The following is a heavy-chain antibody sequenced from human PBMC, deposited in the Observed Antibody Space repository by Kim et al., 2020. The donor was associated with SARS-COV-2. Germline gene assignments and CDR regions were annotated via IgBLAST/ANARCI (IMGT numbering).Heavy chain of an antibody. CDR2: INAGNENT. V-gene: IGHV1-3*01. D-gene: IGHD5-18*01. CDR3: ARASGPFYSNGSDY. J-gene: IGHJ4*02. Sequence: ASVKVSCKASGYSFANYALHWVRQAPGQRLEWMGWINAGNENTKYSQNFQGRVIITRDTSATTAYMHLSSLTSEDTAIYYCARASGPFYSNGSDYWGQGTLVTVSS. CDR1: GYSFANYA.